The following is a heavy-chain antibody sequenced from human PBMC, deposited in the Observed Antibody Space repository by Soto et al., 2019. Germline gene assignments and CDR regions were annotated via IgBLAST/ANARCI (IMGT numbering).Heavy chain of an antibody. V-gene: IGHV5-51*01. Sequence: GVSIKISCNGFGYSFTSYWIGWVRQMHGKGLEWMGIIYPGDSDTRYSPSFQGQVTISADKSISTAYLQWSSLKASDTAMYYCARLGVEGVRSPKQYLDGMDVWGQGTTVSVS. J-gene: IGHJ6*02. D-gene: IGHD3-16*01. CDR2: IYPGDSDT. CDR1: GYSFTSYW. CDR3: ARLGVEGVRSPKQYLDGMDV.